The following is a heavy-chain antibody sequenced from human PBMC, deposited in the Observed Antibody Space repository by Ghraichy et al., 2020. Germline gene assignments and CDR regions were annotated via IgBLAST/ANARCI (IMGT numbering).Heavy chain of an antibody. D-gene: IGHD3-10*01. J-gene: IGHJ6*02. V-gene: IGHV3-23*01. Sequence: GGSLRLSCVASGFTFNNYAMNWVRQAPGKGLEWVSGISGSGVSTDYADSVKGRFTISRDNAKSTLCLQMKMLRGEDTAVYFCAKDHDASEFFYYGLDVWGQGTMVTVSS. CDR1: GFTFNNYA. CDR3: AKDHDASEFFYYGLDV. CDR2: ISGSGVST.